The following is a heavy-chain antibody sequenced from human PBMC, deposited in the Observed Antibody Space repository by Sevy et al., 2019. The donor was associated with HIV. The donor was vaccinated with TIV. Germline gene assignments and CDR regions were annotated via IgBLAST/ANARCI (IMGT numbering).Heavy chain of an antibody. CDR3: ARDLFQVGDQFYMDV. CDR1: GFTFSDYY. V-gene: IGHV3-11*04. CDR2: ISSSGSTI. Sequence: GGSLRLSCAASGFTFSDYYMSWIRQAPGKGLEWVSYISSSGSTIYYADSVKGRFTISRDNAKNSLYLQMNSLRAEDTAVYYCARDLFQVGDQFYMDVWGKGTTVTVSS. J-gene: IGHJ6*03.